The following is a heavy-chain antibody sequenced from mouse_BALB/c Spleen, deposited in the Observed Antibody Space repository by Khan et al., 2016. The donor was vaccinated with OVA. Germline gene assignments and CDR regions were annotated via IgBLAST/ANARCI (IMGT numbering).Heavy chain of an antibody. CDR3: ASGYGYGWYFDV. J-gene: IGHJ1*01. V-gene: IGHV9-4*02. D-gene: IGHD2-2*01. CDR1: GYTFTTAG. Sequence: QVQLKQSGPELKKPGETVRISYKASGYTFTTAGMQWVQKMPGKGLKWIGWINTHSGVPKYAEDFKGRFAFSLETSASTAYLQITNLKNEDTATYFCASGYGYGWYFDVWGAGTTVTVSS. CDR2: INTHSGVP.